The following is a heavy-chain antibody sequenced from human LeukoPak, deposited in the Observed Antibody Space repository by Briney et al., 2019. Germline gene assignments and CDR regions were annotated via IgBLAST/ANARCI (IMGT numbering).Heavy chain of an antibody. CDR1: GYTFTSHV. D-gene: IGHD5-12*01. J-gene: IGHJ4*02. Sequence: ASVKVSCKASGYTFTSHVINWVRQAPGLGLEWMGWISSYNGNTYYAQNFQGRVTLTTDTSTSTAYMELRSLTSDDTAVYFCARWSGSGDDSNYFDYWGQGTLVTVSS. V-gene: IGHV1-18*01. CDR2: ISSYNGNT. CDR3: ARWSGSGDDSNYFDY.